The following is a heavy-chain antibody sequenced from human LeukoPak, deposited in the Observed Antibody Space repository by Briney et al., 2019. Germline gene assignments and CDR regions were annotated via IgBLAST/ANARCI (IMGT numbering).Heavy chain of an antibody. CDR1: GYTFTSYD. CDR2: MNPNSGNT. D-gene: IGHD3-10*01. J-gene: IGHJ6*04. CDR3: ARGALLWFGEPLGLDV. V-gene: IGHV1-8*01. Sequence: ASVKVSCKXSGYTFTSYDINWVRQATGQGLEWMGWMNPNSGNTGYAQKFQGRVTMTRNTSISTAYMELSSLRSEDTAVYYCARGALLWFGEPLGLDVWGKGTTVTVSS.